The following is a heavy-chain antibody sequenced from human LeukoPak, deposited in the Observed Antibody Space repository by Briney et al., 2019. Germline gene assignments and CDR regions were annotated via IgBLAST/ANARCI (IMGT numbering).Heavy chain of an antibody. Sequence: PGGSLRLSCAASGFTFSSCWMSWVRQAPGKGLEWVANIKQDGSEKYYVDSVKDRFTISRDNAKHSLYLQMNSLRAEDTAVYYCARGGTLYGRFDYWGQGTLVTVSS. J-gene: IGHJ4*02. CDR2: IKQDGSEK. V-gene: IGHV3-7*05. CDR1: GFTFSSCW. D-gene: IGHD1-26*01. CDR3: ARGGTLYGRFDY.